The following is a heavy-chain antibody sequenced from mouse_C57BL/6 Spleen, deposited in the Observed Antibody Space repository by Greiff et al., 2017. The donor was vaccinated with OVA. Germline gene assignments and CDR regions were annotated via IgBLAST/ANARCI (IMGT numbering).Heavy chain of an antibody. V-gene: IGHV2-9-1*01. D-gene: IGHD4-1*02. CDR3: ARLATGTSWYFDD. CDR2: IWTGGGN. CDR1: GFSLTSYA. J-gene: IGHJ1*03. Sequence: QVQLQQSGPGLVAPSQSLSLTCTVSGFSLTSYAISWVRQPPGKGLEWLGVIWTGGGNYSNSALKSRLSISKDTSKSQVFLKRNMLQTDDTAGYYGARLATGTSWYFDDWGTGTTVTVSA.